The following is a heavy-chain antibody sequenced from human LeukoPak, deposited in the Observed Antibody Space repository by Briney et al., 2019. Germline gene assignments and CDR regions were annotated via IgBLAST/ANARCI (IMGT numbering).Heavy chain of an antibody. J-gene: IGHJ4*02. CDR3: ARGSSGWHFDH. V-gene: IGHV4-59*01. CDR2: IYYSGST. CDR1: GGSISSYY. D-gene: IGHD6-19*01. Sequence: PSETLSLTCTVSGGSISSYYWSWIRQPPGKGLEWIGYIYYSGSTNYNPSLKSRVTISVDTSKNQFSLKLSSVTAADTAVYYCARGSSGWHFDHWGQGTLVTVSS.